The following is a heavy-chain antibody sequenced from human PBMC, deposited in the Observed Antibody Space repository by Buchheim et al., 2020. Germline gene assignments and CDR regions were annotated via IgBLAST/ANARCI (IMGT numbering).Heavy chain of an antibody. CDR2: INPSGGST. CDR3: ARVWCSGGSCYSGWFDP. J-gene: IGHJ5*02. V-gene: IGHV1-46*01. Sequence: QVQLVQSGAEVKKPGASVKVSCKASGYTFTSYYMHWVRQAPGQGLEWMGIINPSGGSTSYAQKFQGRVTMTRDTSTSTVYMELSSLRSEDTAVYYCARVWCSGGSCYSGWFDPWGQGTL. CDR1: GYTFTSYY. D-gene: IGHD2-15*01.